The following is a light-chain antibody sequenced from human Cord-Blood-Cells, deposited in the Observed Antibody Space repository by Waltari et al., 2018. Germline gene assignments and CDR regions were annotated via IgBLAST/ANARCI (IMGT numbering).Light chain of an antibody. J-gene: IGKJ4*01. CDR1: QSISSY. Sequence: DIHGTPPSSSIPAPVGHRVTITCRASQSISSYLNWYQQKPGKAPKLLIYAASSLQSGVPSRFSGSGSGTDFTLTISSLQPEDFATYYCQQSYSTPFGGGTKVEIK. CDR3: QQSYSTP. V-gene: IGKV1-39*01. CDR2: AAS.